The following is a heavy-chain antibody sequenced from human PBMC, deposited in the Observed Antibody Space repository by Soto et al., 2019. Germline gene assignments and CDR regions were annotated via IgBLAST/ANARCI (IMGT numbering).Heavy chain of an antibody. CDR1: GYTFTTYG. J-gene: IGHJ5*02. CDR2: ISAYNGNI. D-gene: IGHD6-13*01. CDR3: ARDYSSSWYGWFDP. Sequence: ASVKVSCKASGYTFTTYGISWVRQAPGQGLEWMGWISAYNGNIKYAQKFQGRVTMTRDTSTSAAYMEVRSLRSDDTAVYYCARDYSSSWYGWFDPWRQGTLVTVSS. V-gene: IGHV1-18*04.